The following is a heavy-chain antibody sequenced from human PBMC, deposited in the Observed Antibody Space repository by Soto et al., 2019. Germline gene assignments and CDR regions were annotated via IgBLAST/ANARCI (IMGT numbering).Heavy chain of an antibody. CDR2: INHSGST. J-gene: IGHJ6*02. CDR3: ARYGRYYGMDV. CDR1: GGSFSGYY. Sequence: QVQLQQWGAGLLKPSETLSLTCAVYGGSFSGYYWSWIRQPPGKGLEWIGEINHSGSTNYNPSLKSRVPLSVDTSKNQFSLKLSSVTAADTAVYYCARYGRYYGMDVWGQGTTVTVSS. V-gene: IGHV4-34*01. D-gene: IGHD3-10*01.